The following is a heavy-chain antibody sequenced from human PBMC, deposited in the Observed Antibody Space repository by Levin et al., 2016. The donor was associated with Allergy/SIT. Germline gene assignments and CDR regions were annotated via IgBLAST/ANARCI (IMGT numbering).Heavy chain of an antibody. CDR2: IYYSGST. CDR1: GGSISSSSYY. CDR3: ARQYSSGWYPTHRLYYGMDV. D-gene: IGHD6-19*01. J-gene: IGHJ6*02. V-gene: IGHV4-39*01. Sequence: SETLSLTCTVSGGSISSSSYYWGWIRQPPGKGLEWIGSIYYSGSTYYNPSLKSRVTISVDTSKNQFSLKLSSVTAADTAVYYCARQYSSGWYPTHRLYYGMDVWGQGTTVTVSS.